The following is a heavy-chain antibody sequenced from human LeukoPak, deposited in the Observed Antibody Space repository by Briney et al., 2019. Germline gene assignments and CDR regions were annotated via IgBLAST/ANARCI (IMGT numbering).Heavy chain of an antibody. Sequence: PGGSLRLSCAASGFTFDDYGMSWVRQAPGKGLEWVSGINWNGGSTGYADSVKGRFTISRDDAKNSLYLQMNSLRAEDTALYHCARVSSGYYYVRYFDYWGQGTLVTVSS. CDR3: ARVSSGYYYVRYFDY. V-gene: IGHV3-20*01. J-gene: IGHJ4*02. CDR1: GFTFDDYG. D-gene: IGHD3-22*01. CDR2: INWNGGST.